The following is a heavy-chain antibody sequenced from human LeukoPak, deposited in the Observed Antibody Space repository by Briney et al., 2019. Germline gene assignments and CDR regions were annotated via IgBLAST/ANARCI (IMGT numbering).Heavy chain of an antibody. J-gene: IGHJ3*02. Sequence: ASVKVSCKASGSTFTDYYMHWVRQAPGQGLEWMGWINPNSGVTNYAQKFQGRVTMTRDTSISTAYMELSSLGSEDMAVYYCARDGLVTNPHDAFDIWGQGTMVTVSS. V-gene: IGHV1-2*02. CDR1: GSTFTDYY. CDR3: ARDGLVTNPHDAFDI. CDR2: INPNSGVT. D-gene: IGHD3/OR15-3a*01.